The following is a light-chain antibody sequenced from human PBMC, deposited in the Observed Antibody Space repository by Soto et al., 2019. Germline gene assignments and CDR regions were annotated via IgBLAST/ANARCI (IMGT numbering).Light chain of an antibody. CDR1: QSVSSY. J-gene: IGKJ4*01. CDR2: GTS. V-gene: IGKV3-11*01. Sequence: EIVLTQSPATLSLSPGERATLSCRASQSVSSYLAWFQQKPGQAPRLLIYGTSSRATGIPDRFSGSGSGTDFTLTISSLEPEDFAFYYCQQRNSWPLTFGRGTKVDIK. CDR3: QQRNSWPLT.